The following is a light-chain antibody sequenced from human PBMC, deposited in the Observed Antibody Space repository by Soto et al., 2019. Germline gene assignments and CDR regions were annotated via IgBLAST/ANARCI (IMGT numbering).Light chain of an antibody. Sequence: EIVMTQSPGTLSLSPGERATISCRASQVIGSRYSVWYHQKSGQAPRLLIYGASSRATGIPDRFSGSGSGTDFTLTISRLEPEDSGVYYCQQFGSSIPHTFGQGTKLEIK. CDR2: GAS. V-gene: IGKV3-20*01. CDR3: QQFGSSIPHT. J-gene: IGKJ2*01. CDR1: QVIGSRY.